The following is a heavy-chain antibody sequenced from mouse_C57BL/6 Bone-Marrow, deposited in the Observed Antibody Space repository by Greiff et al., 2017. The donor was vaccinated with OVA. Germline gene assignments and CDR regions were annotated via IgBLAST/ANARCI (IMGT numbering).Heavy chain of an antibody. J-gene: IGHJ4*01. CDR2: INPSTGGT. V-gene: IGHV1-42*01. CDR1: GYSFTGYY. Sequence: DVQLQESGPELVKPGASVKISCKASGYSFTGYYMNWVKQSPEKSLEWIGEINPSTGGTTYNQKFKAKATLTVDKSSSTAYMQLKSLTSEDSAVYYCVPIYYYGSSYAMDYWGQGTSVTVSS. D-gene: IGHD1-1*01. CDR3: VPIYYYGSSYAMDY.